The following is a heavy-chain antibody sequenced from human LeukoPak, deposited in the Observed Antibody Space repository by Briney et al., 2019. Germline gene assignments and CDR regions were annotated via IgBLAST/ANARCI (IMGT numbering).Heavy chain of an antibody. Sequence: GSSVKVSCKASGGTFSSYAISWVRQAPGQGLEWMGGIIPIFGTANYAQKFQGRVTITADESTSTAYMELSSLRSEDTAVYYCARDPNYDILIGYYSDYWGQGTLVTVPS. D-gene: IGHD3-9*01. CDR2: IIPIFGTA. V-gene: IGHV1-69*01. J-gene: IGHJ4*02. CDR1: GGTFSSYA. CDR3: ARDPNYDILIGYYSDY.